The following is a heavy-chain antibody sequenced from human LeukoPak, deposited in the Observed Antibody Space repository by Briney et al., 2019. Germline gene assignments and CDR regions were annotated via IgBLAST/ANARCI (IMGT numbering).Heavy chain of an antibody. CDR3: ARDQWLAYYYHGMDV. CDR2: ITNNGNTI. J-gene: IGHJ6*02. V-gene: IGHV3-48*03. D-gene: IGHD6-19*01. Sequence: GGSLRLSCAASGFTFSSYAMNWVRQAPGKGLEWVSYITNNGNTIYYADSVKGRFTISRDNAENSLYLQMNSLRAEDTAIYYCARDQWLAYYYHGMDVWGQGTTVTVSS. CDR1: GFTFSSYA.